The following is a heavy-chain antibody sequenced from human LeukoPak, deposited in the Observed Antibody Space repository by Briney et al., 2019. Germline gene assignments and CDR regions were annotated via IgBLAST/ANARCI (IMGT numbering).Heavy chain of an antibody. J-gene: IGHJ4*02. CDR2: IYYSGST. CDR3: ARVSSGWHSPFDY. Sequence: ASETLSLTCTVSGGSISSSSYYWSWIRQPPGKGLEWIGYIYYSGSTNYNPSLKSRVTISVDTSKNQFSLKLSSVTAADTAVYYCARVSSGWHSPFDYWGQGSLVTVSS. CDR1: GGSISSSSYY. D-gene: IGHD6-19*01. V-gene: IGHV4-61*01.